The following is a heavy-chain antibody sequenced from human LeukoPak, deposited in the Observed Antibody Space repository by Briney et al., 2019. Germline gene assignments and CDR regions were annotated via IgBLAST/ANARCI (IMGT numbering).Heavy chain of an antibody. V-gene: IGHV4-59*01. CDR3: ARNRGSSWYEYYFDY. Sequence: SETLSLTCTVSGGSISSYYWSWIRQPPGKGLEWIGYIYYSGSTNYNPSLKSRVTISVDTSKNQFSLKPSSVTAADTAVYYCARNRGSSWYEYYFDYWGQGTLVTVSS. CDR2: IYYSGST. J-gene: IGHJ4*02. CDR1: GGSISSYY. D-gene: IGHD6-13*01.